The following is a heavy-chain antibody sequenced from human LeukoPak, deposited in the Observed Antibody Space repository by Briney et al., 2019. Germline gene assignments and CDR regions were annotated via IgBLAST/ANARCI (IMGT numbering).Heavy chain of an antibody. CDR2: IIPIFGTA. D-gene: IGHD6-13*01. CDR3: ARRMGSSWYPNWFDP. J-gene: IGHJ5*02. Sequence: SVKVSCKASGGTFSSYAISWVRQAPGQGLEWMGGIIPIFGTANYAQKFQVRVTITTDESTSTAYMELSSLRSEDTAVYYCARRMGSSWYPNWFDPWGQGTLVTVSS. CDR1: GGTFSSYA. V-gene: IGHV1-69*05.